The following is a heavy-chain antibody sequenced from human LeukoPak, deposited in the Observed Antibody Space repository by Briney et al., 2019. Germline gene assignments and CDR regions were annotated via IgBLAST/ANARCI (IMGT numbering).Heavy chain of an antibody. CDR1: GFTFITND. CDR3: ARGVEPLAANTLAY. CDR2: LYSNGST. D-gene: IGHD1-14*01. J-gene: IGHJ4*02. V-gene: IGHV3-53*01. Sequence: GGSLRLSCAASGFTFITNDMTWVRQAPGKGLEWVSVLYSNGSTKYADSVQGRFTISRDNSKNTLYLEMNSLSPDDTAVYYCARGVEPLAANTLAYWGQGTLVTVSS.